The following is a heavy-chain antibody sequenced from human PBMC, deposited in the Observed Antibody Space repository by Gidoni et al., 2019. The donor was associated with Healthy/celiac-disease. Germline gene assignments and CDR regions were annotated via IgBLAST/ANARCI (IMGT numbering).Heavy chain of an antibody. CDR1: GFTFSSYW. V-gene: IGHV3-7*01. CDR2: IKQDGSEK. CDR3: ARVQEYYDFWSGYPTNWFDP. Sequence: EVQLVESGGGLVQPGGSLRLSCAASGFTFSSYWMSGVRQAPGKGLEWVANIKQDGSEKYYVDSVKGRFTISRDNAKNSLYLQMNSLRAEDTAVYYCARVQEYYDFWSGYPTNWFDPGAREPWSPSP. J-gene: IGHJ5*02. D-gene: IGHD3-3*01.